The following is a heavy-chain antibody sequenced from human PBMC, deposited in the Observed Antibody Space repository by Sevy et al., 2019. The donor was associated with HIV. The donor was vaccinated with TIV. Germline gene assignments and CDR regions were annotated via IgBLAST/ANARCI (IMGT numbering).Heavy chain of an antibody. CDR3: TKESLRGSYIKGDFDY. CDR2: ISYDGTNK. J-gene: IGHJ4*02. D-gene: IGHD3-16*01. CDR1: GFAFQTFG. V-gene: IGHV3-30*18. Sequence: GGSLRLSCSGFGFAFQTFGMHWVRQAPGKGPEWLAVISYDGTNKNYADSVKGRFTVSRDNSKNRLFLQMNRLRANDAAVDVCTKESLRGSYIKGDFDYWGQGTLVTVSS.